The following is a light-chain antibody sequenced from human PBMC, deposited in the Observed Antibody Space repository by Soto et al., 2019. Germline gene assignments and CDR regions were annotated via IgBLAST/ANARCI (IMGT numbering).Light chain of an antibody. CDR1: SSDIGAYIY. J-gene: IGLJ1*01. CDR3: SSYAGSNNFV. V-gene: IGLV2-8*01. CDR2: EVS. Sequence: QSVLTQPPSASGSLGQSLTISCTGTSSDIGAYIYVSWYQQHPGKAPKNIISEVSRRPSGVPERFSGSKSGNTASLTVSGLQADDEGHYCCSSYAGSNNFVFGTGTKVTVL.